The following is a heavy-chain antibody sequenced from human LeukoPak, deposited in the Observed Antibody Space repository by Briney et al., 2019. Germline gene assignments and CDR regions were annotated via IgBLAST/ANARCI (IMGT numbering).Heavy chain of an antibody. J-gene: IGHJ4*02. CDR2: IYDSGST. Sequence: PSETLSLTCSVSGGSMTNLYWTWIRQPPGKGLEWIGDIYDSGSTRYNTSLESRVTISVDTSKNRFSLKLSSVTAADTAVYYCAGMRITTPTVRTLDYWGQGTLVTVSS. D-gene: IGHD1-14*01. V-gene: IGHV4-59*01. CDR3: AGMRITTPTVRTLDY. CDR1: GGSMTNLY.